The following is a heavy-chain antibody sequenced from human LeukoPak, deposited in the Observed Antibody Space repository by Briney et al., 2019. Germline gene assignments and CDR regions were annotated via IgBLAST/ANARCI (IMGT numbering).Heavy chain of an antibody. CDR3: ARSLVVGATYPYH. CDR2: IGNSDGAI. CDR1: GFTVSTYY. V-gene: IGHV3-48*01. D-gene: IGHD1-26*01. J-gene: IGHJ5*02. Sequence: GGSLRLSCAASGFTVSTYYTSWVRQPPGKGLEWISYIGNSDGAIDYADSVKGRFTISRDNARNSLYLQLNSLRAEDTAVYYCARSLVVGATYPYHWGQGTLVTVSS.